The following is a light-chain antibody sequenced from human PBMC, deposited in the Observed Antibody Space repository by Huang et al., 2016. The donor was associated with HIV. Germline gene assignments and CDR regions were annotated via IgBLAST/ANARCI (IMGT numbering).Light chain of an antibody. CDR2: DAS. CDR3: QQYDTSPLT. V-gene: IGKV1-5*01. J-gene: IGKJ4*01. Sequence: DIQMTQSPSTLSASVGDRVNLTCRASQSISSRLAWYQQKPWRAPKLLIYDASSLQSGVPSRFSGSGSGTEFTLTISSLQPENFATYYCQQYDTSPLTFGGGTKVEIK. CDR1: QSISSR.